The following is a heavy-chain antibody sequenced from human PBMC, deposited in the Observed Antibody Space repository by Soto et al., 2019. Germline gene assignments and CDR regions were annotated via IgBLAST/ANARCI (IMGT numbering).Heavy chain of an antibody. CDR1: GGSISSSSYY. D-gene: IGHD6-19*01. J-gene: IGHJ3*02. CDR2: IYYSGST. V-gene: IGHV4-39*01. Sequence: SETLSLTCTVSGGSISSSSYYWGWIRQPPGKGLEWIGSIYYSGSTYYNPSLKSRVTISVDTSKNQFSLKLSSVTAADTAVYYCASGRMTQWLVGVRDAFDRWGKGTMVPVAS. CDR3: ASGRMTQWLVGVRDAFDR.